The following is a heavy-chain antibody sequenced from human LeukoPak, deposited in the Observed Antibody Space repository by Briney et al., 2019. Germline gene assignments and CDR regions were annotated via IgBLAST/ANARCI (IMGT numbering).Heavy chain of an antibody. CDR3: ARGSCSGGSCYSCNH. D-gene: IGHD2-15*01. Sequence: GGSLRLSCAASGFTFSSSAMHWVRQAPGKGLEWVSSISSSSGYIYYADSVKGRFTISRDNAKNSLYLQMNSLRAEDTAVYYCARGSCSGGSCYSCNHWGQGTLVTVSS. V-gene: IGHV3-21*01. CDR1: GFTFSSSA. J-gene: IGHJ4*02. CDR2: ISSSSGYI.